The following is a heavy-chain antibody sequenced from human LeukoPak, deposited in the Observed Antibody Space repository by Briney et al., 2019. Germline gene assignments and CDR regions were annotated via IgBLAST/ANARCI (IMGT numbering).Heavy chain of an antibody. D-gene: IGHD5-18*01. CDR3: ARSDTAMEAFDY. V-gene: IGHV4-34*01. CDR1: GGSFSGYY. J-gene: IGHJ4*02. Sequence: PSETLSLTCAVYGGSFSGYYWSWIRQPPGKGLEWIGEINHSGSTNYNPSLKSRVTISVDTSKNQFSLKLSSVTAADTAVYYCARSDTAMEAFDYWGQGTLVTVSS. CDR2: INHSGST.